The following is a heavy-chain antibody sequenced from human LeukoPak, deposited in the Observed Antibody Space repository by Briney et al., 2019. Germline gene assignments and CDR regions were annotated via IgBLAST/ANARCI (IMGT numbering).Heavy chain of an antibody. CDR2: INPNSGGT. V-gene: IGHV1-2*02. J-gene: IGHJ4*02. D-gene: IGHD6-13*01. CDR3: ARERARAAAGSWFGY. CDR1: GYTFTSYY. Sequence: ASVKVSCKASGYTFTSYYMHWVRQAPGQGLEWMGIINPNSGGTNYAQKFQGRVTMTRDTSISTAYMELSRLRSDDTAVYYCARERARAAAGSWFGYWGQGTLVTVSS.